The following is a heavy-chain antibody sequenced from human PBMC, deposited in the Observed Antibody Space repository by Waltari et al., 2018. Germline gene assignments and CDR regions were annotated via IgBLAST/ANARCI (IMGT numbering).Heavy chain of an antibody. V-gene: IGHV4-39*01. Sequence: QLQLQESGPGLVKPSETLSLTCTVSGGSISSSSYYWGWIRQPPGRGLEWIGSIYYSGSTYYNPSLKSRVTISVDTSKNQFSLKLRSVTAADTAVYYCARRHPRDYGDYGGDAFDIWGQGTMVTVSS. CDR1: GGSISSSSYY. CDR3: ARRHPRDYGDYGGDAFDI. CDR2: IYYSGST. J-gene: IGHJ3*02. D-gene: IGHD4-17*01.